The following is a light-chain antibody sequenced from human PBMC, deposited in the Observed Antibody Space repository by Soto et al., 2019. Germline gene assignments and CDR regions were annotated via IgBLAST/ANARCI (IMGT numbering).Light chain of an antibody. V-gene: IGKV3-15*01. CDR1: QGVSSF. J-gene: IGKJ4*01. CDR3: QQYSDWPLT. CDR2: GAS. Sequence: EIVMTQSPATLSVSPGERATLSCWASQGVSSFLAWYQQRPGQAPRLLIYGASTRATGIPARFSGSGSGTEFILTISSLQSEDFAVYYCQQYSDWPLTFGGGNKVEIK.